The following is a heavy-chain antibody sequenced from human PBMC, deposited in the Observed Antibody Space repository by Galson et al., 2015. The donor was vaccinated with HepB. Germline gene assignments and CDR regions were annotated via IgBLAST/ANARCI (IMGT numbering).Heavy chain of an antibody. V-gene: IGHV3-53*01. CDR1: GFTVSSNY. Sequence: SLRLSCAASGFTVSSNYMSWVRQAPGKGLEWVSVIYSSGSTYYADSVKGRFTISRDNSKNTLYLQMNSLRAEDTAVYYCARVAPGYCSSTSCYGVVYAFDIWDQGTMVTVSS. CDR2: IYSSGST. J-gene: IGHJ3*02. CDR3: ARVAPGYCSSTSCYGVVYAFDI. D-gene: IGHD2-2*01.